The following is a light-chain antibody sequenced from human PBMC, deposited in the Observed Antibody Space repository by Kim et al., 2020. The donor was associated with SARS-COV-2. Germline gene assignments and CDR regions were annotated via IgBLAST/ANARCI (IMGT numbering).Light chain of an antibody. J-gene: IGKJ1*01. CDR3: QQSYSTPRT. CDR1: QSISSY. V-gene: IGKV1-39*01. CDR2: AAS. Sequence: ASVGDRVTITCRASQSISSYLNWYQQKPEKAPKLLIYAASSLQSGVPSRFSGSGSGTDFTLTISSLQPEDFATYYCQQSYSTPRTFGQGTKVDIK.